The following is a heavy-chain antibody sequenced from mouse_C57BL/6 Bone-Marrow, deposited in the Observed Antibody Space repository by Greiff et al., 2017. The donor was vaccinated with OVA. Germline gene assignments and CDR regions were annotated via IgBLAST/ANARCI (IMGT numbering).Heavy chain of an antibody. Sequence: VKLQESGAELVKPGASVKLSCKASGYTFTSYWMHWVKQRPGQGLEWIGMIHPNSGSTNYNEKFKSKATLTVDKSSSTAYMQLSSLTSEDSAVYYCAWDDYDGPSWFAYWGQGTLVTVSA. CDR2: IHPNSGST. V-gene: IGHV1-64*01. CDR3: AWDDYDGPSWFAY. CDR1: GYTFTSYW. J-gene: IGHJ3*01. D-gene: IGHD2-4*01.